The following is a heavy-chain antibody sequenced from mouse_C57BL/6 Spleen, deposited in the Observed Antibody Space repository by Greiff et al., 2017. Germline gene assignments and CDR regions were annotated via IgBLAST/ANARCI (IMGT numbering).Heavy chain of an antibody. CDR2: IDPSDSYT. Sequence: QVQLQQSGAELVRPGTSVKLSCKASGYTFTSYWMHWVKQRPGQGLEWIGVIDPSDSYTNYNQKFKGKATLTVDTSSSTAYMQLSSLTSEDSAVYYCATKGFFDYWGQGTTLTVSS. CDR1: GYTFTSYW. V-gene: IGHV1-59*01. J-gene: IGHJ2*01. CDR3: ATKGFFDY.